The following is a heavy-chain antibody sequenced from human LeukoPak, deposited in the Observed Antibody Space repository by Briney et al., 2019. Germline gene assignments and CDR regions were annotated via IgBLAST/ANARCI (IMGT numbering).Heavy chain of an antibody. D-gene: IGHD2-15*01. V-gene: IGHV3-74*01. CDR1: GFGLSGYW. CDR2: NNGDGSTT. CDR3: ARDPRNVGLAP. J-gene: IGHJ5*02. Sequence: GGSLRLSCVASGFGLSGYWMYWVRQAPGKGLMYISRNNGDGSTTNYADVVKGRFTMSRDNVKNTLYLQMNSLRVEDTAVYYCARDPRNVGLAPWGQGTLVTVSS.